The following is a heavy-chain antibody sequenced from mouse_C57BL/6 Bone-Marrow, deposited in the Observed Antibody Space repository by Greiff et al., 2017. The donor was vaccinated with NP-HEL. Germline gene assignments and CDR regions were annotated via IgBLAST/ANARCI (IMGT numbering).Heavy chain of an antibody. V-gene: IGHV5-17*01. CDR1: GFTFSDYG. J-gene: IGHJ4*01. CDR3: ARNYRGAMDY. CDR2: ISSGSSTI. D-gene: IGHD2-14*01. Sequence: EVNVVESGGGLVKPGGSLKLSCAASGFTFSDYGMHWVRQAPEKGLEWVAYISSGSSTIYYADTVKGRFTISRDNAKNTLFLQMTSLRSEDTAMYYCARNYRGAMDYWGQGTSVTVSS.